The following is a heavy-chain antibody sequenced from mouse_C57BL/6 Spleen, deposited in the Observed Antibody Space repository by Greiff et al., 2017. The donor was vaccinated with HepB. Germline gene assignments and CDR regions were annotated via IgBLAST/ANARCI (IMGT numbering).Heavy chain of an antibody. CDR1: GFSLTSYG. V-gene: IGHV2-5*01. CDR2: IWRGGST. Sequence: VMLVESGPGLVQPSQSLSITCTVSGFSLTSYGVHWVRQSPGKGLEWLGVIWRGGSTDYNAAFMSRLSITKDNSKSQVFFKMNSLQADDTAIYYCAKNRDYYGNSFAYWGQGTLVTVSA. D-gene: IGHD2-1*01. CDR3: AKNRDYYGNSFAY. J-gene: IGHJ3*01.